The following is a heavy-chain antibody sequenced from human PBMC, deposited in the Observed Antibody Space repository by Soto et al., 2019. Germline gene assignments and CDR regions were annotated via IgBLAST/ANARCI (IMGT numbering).Heavy chain of an antibody. CDR2: ISWNSGSI. CDR3: AKDGRYGQLGGGNWFDP. J-gene: IGHJ5*02. CDR1: GFTFDDYA. D-gene: IGHD6-6*01. V-gene: IGHV3-9*01. Sequence: GGSLRLSCAASGFTFDDYAMHWVRQAPGKGLEWVSGISWNSGSIGYADSVKGRFTISRDNAKNSLYLQMDSLRAEDTALYYCAKDGRYGQLGGGNWFDPWGQGTLVTVSS.